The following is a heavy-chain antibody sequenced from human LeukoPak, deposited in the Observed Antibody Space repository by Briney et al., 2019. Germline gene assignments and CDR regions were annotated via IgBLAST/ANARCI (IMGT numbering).Heavy chain of an antibody. CDR1: GFMFRGYA. D-gene: IGHD3-10*01. V-gene: IGHV3-23*01. CDR3: AKTYYYLSGSLPEDY. CDR2: ISDTGDST. J-gene: IGHJ4*02. Sequence: GGSLRLSGAASGFMFRGYAMSWVRQAPGKGLEWVSAISDTGDSTYYADSVKGRFTISRDNSKNTLYLQMNSLRVEDTALYFCAKTYYYLSGSLPEDYWGQGALVTVSS.